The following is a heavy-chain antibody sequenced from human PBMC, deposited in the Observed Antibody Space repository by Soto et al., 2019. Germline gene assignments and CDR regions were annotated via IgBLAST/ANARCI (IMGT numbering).Heavy chain of an antibody. J-gene: IGHJ4*02. D-gene: IGHD2-21*01. CDR2: IYSGSST. V-gene: IGHV3-66*01. CDR1: GLTVSGND. CDR3: ARVVTCGGHCHIFDY. Sequence: EVQLMESGGGLVQPGGSLRLSCAASGLTVSGNDMTWVRQAPGRGLEWVSLIYSGSSTDYADSVKGRFTISRDNSKNTLYLQMDSLRDEDSAIYYCARVVTCGGHCHIFDYWRQGSLVTVSS.